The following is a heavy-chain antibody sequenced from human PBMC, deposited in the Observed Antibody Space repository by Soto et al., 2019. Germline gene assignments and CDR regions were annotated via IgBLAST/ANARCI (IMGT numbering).Heavy chain of an antibody. CDR3: ATPSSIVLLPAAIEYYFDY. Sequence: SVKVSCKASGFTFVNSAIQWVRQARGQRLEWMGWIVVGSGHINYAQKFQERLSITRDMSTSTAYMELSSLTLEDTAVYYCATPSSIVLLPAAIEYYFDYWGQGTLVTVSS. D-gene: IGHD2-2*01. CDR2: IVVGSGHI. J-gene: IGHJ4*02. V-gene: IGHV1-58*02. CDR1: GFTFVNSA.